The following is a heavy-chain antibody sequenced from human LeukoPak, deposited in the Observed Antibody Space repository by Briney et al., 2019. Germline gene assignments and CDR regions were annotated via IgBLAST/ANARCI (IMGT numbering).Heavy chain of an antibody. CDR1: GGSISSYY. Sequence: SETLSLTCTVSGGSISSYYWSWIRQPPGKGLQWIGYVSFSGRTQYNPSLKSRVTISVDTSKNQLSLRLTSVTAADTAVYYCATGDGYNSFDYWGQGTLVTVSS. J-gene: IGHJ4*02. CDR3: ATGDGYNSFDY. D-gene: IGHD5-24*01. V-gene: IGHV4-59*12. CDR2: VSFSGRT.